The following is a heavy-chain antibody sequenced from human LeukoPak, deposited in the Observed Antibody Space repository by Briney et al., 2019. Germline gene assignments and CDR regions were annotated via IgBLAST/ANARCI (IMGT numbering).Heavy chain of an antibody. V-gene: IGHV4-4*07. Sequence: ASETLSLTCTVSGGSISNYYWSWIRQPAGKGLEWIGRIYSSGSTNYNPSVTSRVTMSVDTSKNQFSLKLSSVTAADTAVYYCAKDVSSAHCWGQGTLVTVSS. CDR1: GGSISNYY. D-gene: IGHD6-13*01. CDR3: AKDVSSAHC. J-gene: IGHJ4*02. CDR2: IYSSGST.